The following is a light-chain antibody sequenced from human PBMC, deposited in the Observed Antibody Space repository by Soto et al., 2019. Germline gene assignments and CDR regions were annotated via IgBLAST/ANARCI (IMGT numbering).Light chain of an antibody. V-gene: IGLV2-14*01. CDR1: SSDVGGHNS. J-gene: IGLJ1*01. CDR3: PSYTSSSTYV. Sequence: QSALTQPASVSGSPGQWITISCTGTSSDVGGHNSVSWYQQHPGKAPKLMIYNVSNRPSGVSNRFSGSKSGNTASLTISGLLAEDEADYYCPSYTSSSTYVFGAGTKLTVL. CDR2: NVS.